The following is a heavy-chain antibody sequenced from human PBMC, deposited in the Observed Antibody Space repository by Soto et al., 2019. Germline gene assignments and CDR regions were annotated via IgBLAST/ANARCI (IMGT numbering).Heavy chain of an antibody. V-gene: IGHV1-2*04. CDR2: INPNSGGT. J-gene: IGHJ6*02. CDR3: ARGDRLRYDFWSGYSGPYYYGMDV. D-gene: IGHD3-3*01. CDR1: GYTFTGYY. Sequence: ASVKVSCKASGYTFTGYYMHWVRQAPGQGLEWMGWINPNSGGTNYAQKFQGWVTMTRDTSISTAYMELSRLRSDDTAVSYCARGDRLRYDFWSGYSGPYYYGMDVWGQGTTVTVSS.